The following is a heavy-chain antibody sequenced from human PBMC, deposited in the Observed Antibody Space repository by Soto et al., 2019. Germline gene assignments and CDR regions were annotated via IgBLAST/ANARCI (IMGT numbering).Heavy chain of an antibody. D-gene: IGHD1-26*01. Sequence: GGSLRLACAASGFTFSSYSMNWVRHAPRKGLEWVSSISSSSSYIYYADSVKGRFTISRDNAKNSLYLQMNSLRAEDTAVYYCARDVQYGWELLKAFDYCGRGTLVPVSS. J-gene: IGHJ4*02. CDR3: ARDVQYGWELLKAFDY. CDR2: ISSSSSYI. V-gene: IGHV3-21*01. CDR1: GFTFSSYS.